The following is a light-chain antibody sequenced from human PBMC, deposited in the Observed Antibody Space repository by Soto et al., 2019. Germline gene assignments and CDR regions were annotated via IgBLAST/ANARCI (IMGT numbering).Light chain of an antibody. Sequence: QSALTQPASVSGSPGQPITISCTGTSSDVGGYNYVSWYQRHPGKAPKLMIYDVSNRPSGVSNRFSGSKSGNTASLTISGLQAEDEADYHCSSYTSTSIVFGTGTKLTVL. J-gene: IGLJ1*01. CDR1: SSDVGGYNY. V-gene: IGLV2-14*01. CDR3: SSYTSTSIV. CDR2: DVS.